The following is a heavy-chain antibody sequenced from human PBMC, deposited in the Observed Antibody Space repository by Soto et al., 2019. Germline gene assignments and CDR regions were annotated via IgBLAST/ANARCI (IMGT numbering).Heavy chain of an antibody. D-gene: IGHD1-26*01. CDR1: GFTFSSYG. J-gene: IGHJ4*02. CDR2: ISYDGSNK. CDR3: AKNGAPVGATSDFDY. Sequence: GGSLRLSCAASGFTFSSYGMHWVRQAPGKGLEWVAVISYDGSNKYYADSVKGRFTISRDNPKNTLYLQMNSLRAEDTAVYYCAKNGAPVGATSDFDYWGQGTLVTVSS. V-gene: IGHV3-30*18.